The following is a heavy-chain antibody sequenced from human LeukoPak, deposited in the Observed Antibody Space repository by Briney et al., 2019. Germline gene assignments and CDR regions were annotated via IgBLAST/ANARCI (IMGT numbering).Heavy chain of an antibody. V-gene: IGHV3-7*01. CDR1: GFIFRRYW. J-gene: IGHJ4*02. Sequence: GGSLRLSCAASGFIFRRYWMGWVRQAPGKGLEWVASIDEHGFKTYYAASVTGRFTISKDTAKNSLDLQMNSLRAEDTAVYYCARDGITCTRDYWGQGALVTVSS. CDR3: ARDGITCTRDY. D-gene: IGHD1-7*01. CDR2: IDEHGFKT.